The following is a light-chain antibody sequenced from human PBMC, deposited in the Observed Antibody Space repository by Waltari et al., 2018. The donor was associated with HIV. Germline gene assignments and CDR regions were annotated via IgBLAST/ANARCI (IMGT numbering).Light chain of an antibody. CDR3: LSSDSRGVHKF. Sequence: SYGLTQPPSVSVSTGQTARITCSGDTLSKEYGFWYQQKPGQAPVLLIYRDKERSSGIPKRFSGSSSGTTVTLAISGVQAEDEADYYCLSSDSRGVHKFFGGGTKLTVL. V-gene: IGLV3-25*03. CDR2: RDK. J-gene: IGLJ2*01. CDR1: TLSKEY.